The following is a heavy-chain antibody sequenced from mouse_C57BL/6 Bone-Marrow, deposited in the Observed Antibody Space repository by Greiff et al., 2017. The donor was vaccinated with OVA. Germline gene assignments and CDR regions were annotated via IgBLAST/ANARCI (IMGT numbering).Heavy chain of an antibody. Sequence: EVKLMESGGGLVQPGGSMKLSCAASGFTFSDAWMDWVRQSPEKGLEWVAEIRNKANNHATYYAESVKGRFTISRDDSKSSVYLQMNSLRAEDTGIYYCTRERVLRQGNYYAMDYWGQGTSVTVSS. CDR2: IRNKANNHAT. V-gene: IGHV6-6*01. CDR1: GFTFSDAW. D-gene: IGHD2-4*01. J-gene: IGHJ4*01. CDR3: TRERVLRQGNYYAMDY.